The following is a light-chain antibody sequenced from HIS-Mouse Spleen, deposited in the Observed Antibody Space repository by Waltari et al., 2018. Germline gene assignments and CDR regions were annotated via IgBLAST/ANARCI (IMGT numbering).Light chain of an antibody. CDR1: SSNIGSNT. CDR2: SNN. CDR3: AAWDDSLNGWV. V-gene: IGLV1-44*01. Sequence: QSVLTQPPSASGTPGQRVTISCSGSSSNIGSNTVNWYQQLPGTAPKLLIYSNNTRASGVPDRFSGSKSGTSASLAISGLQSEDEADYYCAAWDDSLNGWVFGGGTKLTVL. J-gene: IGLJ3*02.